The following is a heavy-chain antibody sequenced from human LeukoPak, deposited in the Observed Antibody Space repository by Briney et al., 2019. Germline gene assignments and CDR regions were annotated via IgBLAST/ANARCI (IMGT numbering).Heavy chain of an antibody. V-gene: IGHV4-34*01. D-gene: IGHD5-18*01. J-gene: IGHJ4*02. CDR2: INHSGST. CDR3: ARVFRRGYSYGYVNY. Sequence: SDSLSLTCAVYGRSFSSYYWSFFRQPPGKGMEWIGEINHSGSTNYNPSLKSRVTISVDTSKNQFSLKLSSVTAADTAVYYCARVFRRGYSYGYVNYWGQGTLVTVSS. CDR1: GRSFSSYY.